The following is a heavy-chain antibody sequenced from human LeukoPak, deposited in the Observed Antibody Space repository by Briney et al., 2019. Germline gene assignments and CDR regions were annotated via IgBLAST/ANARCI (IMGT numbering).Heavy chain of an antibody. CDR3: ATGIAAAGNTDYFDY. J-gene: IGHJ4*02. D-gene: IGHD6-13*01. CDR2: IIPSFGTA. CDR1: GGTFISYS. Sequence: SVKVSFKASGGTFISYSISWVRQAPGQGLEWMGGIIPSFGTANYAQKFQGRVRITADESMSTAYMALSSLTSEDTAVYYCATGIAAAGNTDYFDYWGQRTLVTVSS. V-gene: IGHV1-69*13.